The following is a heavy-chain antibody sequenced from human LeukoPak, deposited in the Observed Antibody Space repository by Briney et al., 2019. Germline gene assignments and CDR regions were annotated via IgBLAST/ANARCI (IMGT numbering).Heavy chain of an antibody. Sequence: SETLSLTCTVSGYSISSGYNWGWIRQPPGKGLEWIGEIYHSGSTYYNPSLKSRVTMSVDTSKNQFSLKLSSVTAADTAVYYCARDRGYRAVAGTGAFDIWGQGTMVTVSS. J-gene: IGHJ3*02. CDR3: ARDRGYRAVAGTGAFDI. V-gene: IGHV4-38-2*02. CDR1: GYSISSGYN. D-gene: IGHD6-19*01. CDR2: IYHSGST.